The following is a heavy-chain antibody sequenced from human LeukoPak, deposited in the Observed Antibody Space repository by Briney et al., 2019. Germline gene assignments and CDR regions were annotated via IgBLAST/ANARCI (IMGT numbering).Heavy chain of an antibody. V-gene: IGHV4-39*01. Sequence: PSETLSLTCTVSGGSISSSSYYWGWIRQPPGKGLEWIGTIYYSGSTYYNPSLKSRVTISVDTSKNQFSLKLSSVTAADTAVYYCASVRRASSGYLIFDYWGQGTLVTVSS. J-gene: IGHJ4*02. CDR1: GGSISSSSYY. CDR3: ASVRRASSGYLIFDY. D-gene: IGHD3-22*01. CDR2: IYYSGST.